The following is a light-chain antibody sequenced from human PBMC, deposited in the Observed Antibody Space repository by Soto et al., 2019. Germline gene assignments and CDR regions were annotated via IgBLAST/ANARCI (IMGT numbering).Light chain of an antibody. V-gene: IGLV1-40*01. Sequence: QSVLTQPPSVSGAPGQRVTISCTGSSCNIGAGYDVHWYQQLPGTAPKLLISGNSNRPTGVPDRFSGSKSGTSASLAITRLQAEDEAEYYCQSYACRRSGSYVFGTGTKLTVL. CDR2: GNS. J-gene: IGLJ1*01. CDR3: QSYACRRSGSYV. CDR1: SCNIGAGYD.